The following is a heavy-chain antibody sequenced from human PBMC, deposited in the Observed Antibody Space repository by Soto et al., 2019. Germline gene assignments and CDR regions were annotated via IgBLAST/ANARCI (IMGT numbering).Heavy chain of an antibody. D-gene: IGHD3-16*01. CDR3: EAEMTFGKLAVV. V-gene: IGHV1-69*01. Sequence: QVQWVQSGAEVQKPGSSVKVSCKASGDTDTNYVISWVRQAPGQGLEWMGGIFPKFGTTYSAQKLQDRLTITADESTSTVYMQLSSLTLDDTAVYYCEAEMTFGKLAVVWGQGTTVTVSS. CDR1: GDTDTNYV. CDR2: IFPKFGTT. J-gene: IGHJ6*02.